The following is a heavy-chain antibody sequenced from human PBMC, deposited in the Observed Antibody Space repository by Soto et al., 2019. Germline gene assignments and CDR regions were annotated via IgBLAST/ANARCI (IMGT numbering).Heavy chain of an antibody. CDR1: GASIGSGGW. V-gene: IGHV4-4*02. Sequence: QVHLQESGPGLVKPSETLSLTCAVSGASIGSGGWWSRVRQPPGKGLEWIAEIFHDGNTNYSPSLKSRVTISVDKSQSQFSLNVYSVTAADTAVYYCARHEGWTGPDQWGQGTLVTVSS. J-gene: IGHJ5*02. D-gene: IGHD2-8*02. CDR2: IFHDGNT. CDR3: ARHEGWTGPDQ.